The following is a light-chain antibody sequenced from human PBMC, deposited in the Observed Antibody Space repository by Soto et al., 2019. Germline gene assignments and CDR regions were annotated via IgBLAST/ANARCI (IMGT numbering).Light chain of an antibody. CDR1: QTISSW. V-gene: IGKV1-5*03. CDR3: QHYNSYSEA. CDR2: KAS. J-gene: IGKJ1*01. Sequence: IQMTASASSLSASVGGRVSITCRASQTISSWLAWYQQKPGKAPKLLIYKASSLKSGVPSRFSGSGSGTEFTLTISRLQPDDFAAYYCQHYNSYSEAFGQGTKVDIK.